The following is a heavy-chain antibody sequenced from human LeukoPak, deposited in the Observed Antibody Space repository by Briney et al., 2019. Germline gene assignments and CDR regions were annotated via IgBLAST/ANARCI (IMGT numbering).Heavy chain of an antibody. D-gene: IGHD3-10*01. J-gene: IGHJ4*02. CDR1: GFTFSSYA. Sequence: GGSLRLSCAASGFTFSSYAMSWVRQAPGKGLEWVSAISGSGGSTYYADSVKGRFTISRDNSKNTLYLQMNSLRAEDTAVYYCAQTARITMVRGATNFDYWGQGTLVTVSS. CDR2: ISGSGGST. CDR3: AQTARITMVRGATNFDY. V-gene: IGHV3-23*01.